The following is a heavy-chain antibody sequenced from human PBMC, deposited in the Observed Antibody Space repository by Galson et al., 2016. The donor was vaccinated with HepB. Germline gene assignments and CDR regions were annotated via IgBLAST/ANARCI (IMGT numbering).Heavy chain of an antibody. Sequence: SLRLSCAASGFAFRTYAMHWVRQAPGEGLEWVANIDQDGSARFYVDSVKGRFTISRDNAKNSVSLQMDSLRVEDTAVYYCARWNFAFDSWGQGALVTVSS. CDR1: GFAFRTYA. V-gene: IGHV3-7*01. J-gene: IGHJ4*02. D-gene: IGHD1-1*01. CDR2: IDQDGSAR. CDR3: ARWNFAFDS.